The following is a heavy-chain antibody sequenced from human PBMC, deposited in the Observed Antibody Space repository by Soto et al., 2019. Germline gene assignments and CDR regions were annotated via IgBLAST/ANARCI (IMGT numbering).Heavy chain of an antibody. D-gene: IGHD1-7*01. V-gene: IGHV1-69*13. CDR3: VRGITGTTGVYYGMDV. Sequence: GASVKVSCKASGGTFSSYAISWVRQAPGQGLEWMGGIIPIFGTANYAQKFQGRVTITADESTSTAYMELSSLRSEDTAVYYCVRGITGTTGVYYGMDVWGQGTTVTVSS. J-gene: IGHJ6*02. CDR1: GGTFSSYA. CDR2: IIPIFGTA.